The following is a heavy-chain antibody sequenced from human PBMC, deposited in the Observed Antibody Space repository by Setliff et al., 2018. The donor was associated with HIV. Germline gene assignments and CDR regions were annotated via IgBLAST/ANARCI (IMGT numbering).Heavy chain of an antibody. V-gene: IGHV4-39*01. J-gene: IGHJ5*02. CDR3: ARRGRDGVLIVFATGFDP. D-gene: IGHD2-8*01. CDR1: GGSISGSDYY. CDR2: IFYTGST. Sequence: SETLSLTCTVSGGSISGSDYYWAWIRQPPGKGLEWIGSIFYTGSTYYNPSLKSRVAISIDTSENRFSLRLNSVTAADTGVYYCARRGRDGVLIVFATGFDPWGQGTLVTVSS.